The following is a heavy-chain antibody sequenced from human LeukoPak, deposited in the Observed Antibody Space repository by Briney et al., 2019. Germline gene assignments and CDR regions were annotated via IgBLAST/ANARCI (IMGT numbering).Heavy chain of an antibody. Sequence: GGSLRLSCAASGFTFSNFAMHWVRQAPGKGLEWVAVISYDGDNEYYADSVKGQFTISRDNSKDRLYLQMNSLRAEDTAVYYCAKRLAMTGTYHFDYWGQGTLVTVSS. CDR2: ISYDGDNE. CDR1: GFTFSNFA. J-gene: IGHJ4*02. V-gene: IGHV3-30-3*02. CDR3: AKRLAMTGTYHFDY. D-gene: IGHD6-19*01.